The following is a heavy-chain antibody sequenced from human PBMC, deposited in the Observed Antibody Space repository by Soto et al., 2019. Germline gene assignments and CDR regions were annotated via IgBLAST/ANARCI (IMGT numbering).Heavy chain of an antibody. CDR2: IYYSGGT. D-gene: IGHD3-16*01. CDR3: AREFPYYVRSDSYLDY. Sequence: SETLSLTCAVSGGSIRSDNYYWGWIRQPPGKGLECIGSIYYSGGTYHNPSLKSRVTISADTSKNQFSLHLNSVTPEDTAAYYCAREFPYYVRSDSYLDYWGQGALVTVSS. V-gene: IGHV4-39*02. J-gene: IGHJ4*02. CDR1: GGSIRSDNYY.